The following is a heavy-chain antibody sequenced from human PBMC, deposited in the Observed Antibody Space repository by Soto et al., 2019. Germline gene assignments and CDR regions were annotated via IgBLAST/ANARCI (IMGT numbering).Heavy chain of an antibody. Sequence: VQLLESGGDLVQPGGSLRLSCVASGFILNNYAMSWVRQAPGKGLEWVSTIGGPDGDSDGVPWYEDSVKGRFTISRDSSANTLFLHMDNVRAEDSALYYFVKRGRNWGAFDFWGQGTTVVVSS. D-gene: IGHD7-27*01. CDR3: VKRGRNWGAFDF. CDR2: IGGPDGDSDGVP. CDR1: GFILNNYA. V-gene: IGHV3-23*01. J-gene: IGHJ3*01.